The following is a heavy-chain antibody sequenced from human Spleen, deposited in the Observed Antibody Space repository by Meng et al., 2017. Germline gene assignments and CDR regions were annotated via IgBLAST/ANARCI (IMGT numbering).Heavy chain of an antibody. Sequence: GEALMTSCAATGFTFSTYSMNWVRQAPGKGLEWLSSVSSTSSYKYYAESVESRFTISRDDTKNSLYLQMSNLRAEDTAVYYCARDPGYWYNQVDYWGQGTLVTVSS. CDR3: ARDPGYWYNQVDY. J-gene: IGHJ4*02. D-gene: IGHD1/OR15-1a*01. CDR1: GFTFSTYS. V-gene: IGHV3-21*01. CDR2: VSSTSSYK.